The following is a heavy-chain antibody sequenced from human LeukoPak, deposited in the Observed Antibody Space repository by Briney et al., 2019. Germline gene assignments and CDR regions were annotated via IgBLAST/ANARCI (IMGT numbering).Heavy chain of an antibody. J-gene: IGHJ4*02. CDR3: ARCEGSYYYGSGSYSGPNFDY. CDR1: GYSFTTYW. Sequence: GESLKISRQGSGYSFTTYWIAWVRQMPGRGLEWMGIIYPADSDTTYSPSFQGQVTISADKSINTAYLQWSSLKASDTAMYYCARCEGSYYYGSGSYSGPNFDYWGQGTLVTVSS. V-gene: IGHV5-51*01. D-gene: IGHD3-10*01. CDR2: IYPADSDT.